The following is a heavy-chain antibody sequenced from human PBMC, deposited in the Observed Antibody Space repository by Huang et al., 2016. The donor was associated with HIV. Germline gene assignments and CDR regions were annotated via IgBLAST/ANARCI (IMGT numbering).Heavy chain of an antibody. CDR1: GSSISSSYY. V-gene: IGHV4-39*01. D-gene: IGHD1-20*01. CDR2: IYYSGKI. J-gene: IGHJ4*02. Sequence: QLQLQESGPGLVKPSETLSLTCTVSGSSISSSYYWGWIRQPPGKGLEWIGNIYYSGKISYNPSRKSRVTISVDTSKNHISLKVDSVTAADTAVYYCARPLTGTTALGYWGQGTLVTVSS. CDR3: ARPLTGTTALGY.